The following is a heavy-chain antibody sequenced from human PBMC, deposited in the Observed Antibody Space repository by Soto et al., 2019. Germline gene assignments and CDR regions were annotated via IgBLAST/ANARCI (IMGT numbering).Heavy chain of an antibody. CDR3: ARVRYYGSGSYQIARIDI. D-gene: IGHD3-10*01. V-gene: IGHV4-34*01. J-gene: IGHJ3*02. CDR1: GGSFSGYY. Sequence: SETLSLTCAVYGGSFSGYYWSWIRQPPGKGLEWIGEINHSGSTNYNPSLKSRVTISVDTSKNQFSLKLGSVTAADTAVYYCARVRYYGSGSYQIARIDIWGQGTMVTVSS. CDR2: INHSGST.